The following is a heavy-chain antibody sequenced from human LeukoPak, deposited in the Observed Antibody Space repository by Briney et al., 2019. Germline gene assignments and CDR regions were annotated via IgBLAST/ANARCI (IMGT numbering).Heavy chain of an antibody. V-gene: IGHV4-34*01. CDR2: INNSGST. D-gene: IGHD6-25*01. CDR3: ARGRRVYSSGWDDFDY. J-gene: IGHJ4*02. Sequence: PSETLSLTCAVYGGSFSGYNWSWIRQPPGKGLEWIGEINNSGSTNYNPSLKSRVTISVDTSKNQFSLKLSSVTAADTAVYYCARGRRVYSSGWDDFDYWGQGTLVTVSS. CDR1: GGSFSGYN.